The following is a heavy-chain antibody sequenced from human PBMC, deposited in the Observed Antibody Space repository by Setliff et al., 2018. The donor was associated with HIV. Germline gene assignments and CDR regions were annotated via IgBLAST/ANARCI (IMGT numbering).Heavy chain of an antibody. V-gene: IGHV1-69*05. Sequence: ASVMVSCKASGGTFSSYAISWVRQAPGQGLEWMGGIIPIFGTANYAQKFQGRVTITTDESTSTAYMELSSLRSEDTAVYYCARYGDYYFDYWGQGTLVTVSS. J-gene: IGHJ4*02. CDR2: IIPIFGTA. D-gene: IGHD3-10*01. CDR3: ARYGDYYFDY. CDR1: GGTFSSYA.